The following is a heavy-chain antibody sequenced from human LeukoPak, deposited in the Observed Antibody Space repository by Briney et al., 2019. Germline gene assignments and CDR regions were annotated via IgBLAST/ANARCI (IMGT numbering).Heavy chain of an antibody. CDR2: ISWNSDGI. Sequence: GGSLRLSCAASGFIFDNYAIHWVRQAPGKGLEWVSSISWNSDGIAYADSVKGRFTISRDNAKNSLYLQMNSLRPEDTAVYYCAISQLPHDYWGQGTLVTVSS. CDR3: AISQLPHDY. V-gene: IGHV3-9*01. D-gene: IGHD2-2*01. J-gene: IGHJ4*02. CDR1: GFIFDNYA.